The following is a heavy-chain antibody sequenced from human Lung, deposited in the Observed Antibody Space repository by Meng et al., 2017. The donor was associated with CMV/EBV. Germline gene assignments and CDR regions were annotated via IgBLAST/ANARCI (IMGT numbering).Heavy chain of an antibody. V-gene: IGHV3-30-3*01. J-gene: IGHJ4*02. CDR3: ARGGGGSDGDSYFFDY. D-gene: IGHD2-21*01. Sequence: GGSLRLXCAASKFTFSTYDMHWVRQAPGKGLEWVAIISYDGINKYNADSVEGRFTISRDNSKNTLYLQMNSLRAEDTAVYYCARGGGGSDGDSYFFDYWGQGXLVTVSS. CDR2: ISYDGINK. CDR1: KFTFSTYD.